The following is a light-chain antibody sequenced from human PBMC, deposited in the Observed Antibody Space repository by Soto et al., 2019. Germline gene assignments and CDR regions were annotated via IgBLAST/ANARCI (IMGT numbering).Light chain of an antibody. CDR3: QQYDNLPLT. CDR2: DAS. J-gene: IGKJ4*01. CDR1: QDIKNY. Sequence: DIPMTQSPSSLSASVGDRVTITFQASQDIKNYLNWYQQKSGKAPKLLIYDASDLETGVPSRFSGSGSGTDFTFTINSLQPEDIATYYCQQYDNLPLTFGGGTKVDI. V-gene: IGKV1-33*01.